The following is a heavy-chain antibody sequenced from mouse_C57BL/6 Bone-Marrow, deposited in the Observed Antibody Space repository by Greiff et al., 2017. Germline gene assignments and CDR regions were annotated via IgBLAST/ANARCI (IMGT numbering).Heavy chain of an antibody. Sequence: EADGGLVQPKASLKLPCAASGFSFNTYAMNWVRQAPGKGLDWVARIRSKSNNYATYYADSVKARFTISRDDLERMLYLQMNNLTTEDTAVYYCVRQRPLSMDYWGQGTSVTVSS. CDR2: IRSKSNNYAT. CDR3: VRQRPLSMDY. V-gene: IGHV10-1*01. CDR1: GFSFNTYA. D-gene: IGHD6-1*01. J-gene: IGHJ4*01.